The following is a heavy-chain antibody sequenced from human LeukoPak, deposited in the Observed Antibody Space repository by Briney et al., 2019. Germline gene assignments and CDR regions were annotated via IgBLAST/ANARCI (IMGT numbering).Heavy chain of an antibody. CDR1: GFTFSNYG. J-gene: IGHJ4*02. CDR3: ARDHSSGWYSDYFDY. D-gene: IGHD6-19*01. Sequence: GGSLRLSCAASGFTFSNYGMHWVRQAPGKGLEWVAVIWYDGSNKYYADSVKGRFTISRDNSKNTLYLQMNSLRAEDTAVYYCARDHSSGWYSDYFDYWGQGTLVTVSS. V-gene: IGHV3-33*01. CDR2: IWYDGSNK.